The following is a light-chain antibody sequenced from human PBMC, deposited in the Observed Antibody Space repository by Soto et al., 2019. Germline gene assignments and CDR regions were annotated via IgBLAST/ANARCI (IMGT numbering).Light chain of an antibody. CDR1: QSISSW. CDR2: KES. J-gene: IGKJ3*01. CDR3: QQYNSYSIT. Sequence: DIQMTQSPSTLSASVGDRVTITCRASQSISSWLAWYQQKPGKAPKLLIYKESSLESGVPSRFRGSGSGTEFTLTISSLQPDDFATYYCQQYNSYSITFGPGTKVDIK. V-gene: IGKV1-5*03.